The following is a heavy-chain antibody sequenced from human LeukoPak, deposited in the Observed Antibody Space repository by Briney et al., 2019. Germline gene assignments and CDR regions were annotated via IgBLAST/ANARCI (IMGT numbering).Heavy chain of an antibody. CDR3: ARAEDEAGPDY. CDR1: GGSISRYY. V-gene: IGHV4-4*09. Sequence: SETLSLTCTVSGGSISRYYWSWIRQPPGKGLEWIGYIYTSGSTNYNPSLKSRVTISVDTSKNQFSLKLSSVTAADTAVYYCARAEDEAGPDYWGQGTLVTVSS. J-gene: IGHJ4*02. D-gene: IGHD6-19*01. CDR2: IYTSGST.